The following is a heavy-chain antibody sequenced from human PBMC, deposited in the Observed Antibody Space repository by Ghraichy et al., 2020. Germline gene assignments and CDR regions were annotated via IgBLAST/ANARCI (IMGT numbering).Heavy chain of an antibody. D-gene: IGHD7-27*01. CDR2: IYNSGNT. J-gene: IGHJ4*02. V-gene: IGHV4-31*03. CDR3: ARAVLTGDRFRGFFDY. CDR1: GVSISSGAYY. Sequence: SETLSLTCNVSGVSISSGAYYWSWIRQQPGKGLEWIGYIYNSGNTYYNPSLKSRLTISLDTSNNQFSLKLTSVTAADTAVYFCARAVLTGDRFRGFFDYWGQGALVTVSS.